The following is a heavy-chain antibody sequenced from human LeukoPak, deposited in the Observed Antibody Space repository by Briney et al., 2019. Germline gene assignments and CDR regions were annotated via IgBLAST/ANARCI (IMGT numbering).Heavy chain of an antibody. CDR1: GFTFSSYA. J-gene: IGHJ4*01. CDR2: ISGSGGST. D-gene: IGHD3-22*01. Sequence: GGSLRLSCAASGFTFSSYAMSWVRQAPGKGLEWVSAISGSGGSTYYADSVKGRFTISRDNSKNTLYLQMNSLRAEDTAVYYCAKRHQNYYDSSGYYIDYWGHGTLVTVSS. CDR3: AKRHQNYYDSSGYYIDY. V-gene: IGHV3-23*01.